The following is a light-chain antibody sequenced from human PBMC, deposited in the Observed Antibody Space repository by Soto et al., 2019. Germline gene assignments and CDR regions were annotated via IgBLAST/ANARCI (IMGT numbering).Light chain of an antibody. CDR2: DVN. CDR1: SSDVGGYNY. Sequence: QSALTQPASVSGSPGQSITISCTGTSSDVGGYNYVSWYQQHPGKAPKLMIYDVNNRPSGVSNRFSGSKSGNTASLTISGLQAEDEADYYCSSYTSSSTWVFGGGTQLPS. J-gene: IGLJ3*02. CDR3: SSYTSSSTWV. V-gene: IGLV2-14*03.